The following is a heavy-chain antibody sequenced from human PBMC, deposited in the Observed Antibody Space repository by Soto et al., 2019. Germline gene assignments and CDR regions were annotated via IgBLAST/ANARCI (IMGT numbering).Heavy chain of an antibody. J-gene: IGHJ4*02. V-gene: IGHV3-30*09. CDR2: ISYDGSNK. CDR3: AGPGARCLQSTTSYLDY. CDR1: GFTFSSYA. D-gene: IGHD1-1*01. Sequence: QVQLVESGGGVVQPGRSLRLSCAASGFTFSSYAMHWVRQAPGKGLEWVAVISYDGSNKYYADSVKGRFAISRDNSKHTLSLQINSRRAEDTAVYYCAGPGARCLQSTTSYLDYWGQGTLVTVSS.